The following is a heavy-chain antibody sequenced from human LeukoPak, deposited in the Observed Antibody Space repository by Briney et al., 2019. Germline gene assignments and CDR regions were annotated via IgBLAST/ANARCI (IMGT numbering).Heavy chain of an antibody. CDR1: GLTFSRDA. CDR2: ISGRGNKI. D-gene: IGHD4-17*01. J-gene: IGHJ5*02. Sequence: GESLRLSCVGSGLTFSRDAMSWVRQAPGRGLEWVSVISGRGNKIHYADSVQGRFTISRDNSKNTLYLQMNSLRAEDSALYYCAKEGDYGDYVSWGQGTLVTVSS. CDR3: AKEGDYGDYVS. V-gene: IGHV3-23*01.